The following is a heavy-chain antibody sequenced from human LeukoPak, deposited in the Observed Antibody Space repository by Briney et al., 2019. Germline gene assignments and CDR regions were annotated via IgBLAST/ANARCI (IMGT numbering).Heavy chain of an antibody. CDR3: ARVSNYYYMDV. Sequence: PERSLRLSCAASGFTFSSYGMHWVRQAPGKGLEWVAVIWYDGSNKYYADSVKGRFSISRDNSKNTLYLQMNSLRAEDTAVYYCARVSNYYYMDVWGKGTTVTVSS. V-gene: IGHV3-33*01. CDR2: IWYDGSNK. J-gene: IGHJ6*03. CDR1: GFTFSSYG.